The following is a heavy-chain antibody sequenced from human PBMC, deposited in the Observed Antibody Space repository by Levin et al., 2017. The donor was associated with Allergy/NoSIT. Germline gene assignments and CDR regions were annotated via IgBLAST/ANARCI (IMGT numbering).Heavy chain of an antibody. CDR2: ISSSSSTI. J-gene: IGHJ3*02. D-gene: IGHD3-9*01. CDR3: ARAGRYFDWIQFDI. Sequence: SCAASGFTFSSYSMNWVRQAPGKGLEWVSYISSSSSTIYYADSVKGRFTISRDNAKNSLYLQMNSLRAEDTAVYYCARAGRYFDWIQFDICGQGTMVTVSS. V-gene: IGHV3-48*01. CDR1: GFTFSSYS.